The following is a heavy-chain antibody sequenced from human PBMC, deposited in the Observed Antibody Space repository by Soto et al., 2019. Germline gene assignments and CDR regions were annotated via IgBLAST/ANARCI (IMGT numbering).Heavy chain of an antibody. D-gene: IGHD3-9*01. CDR3: ARSKIYYDILTGYFDY. Sequence: ASVKVSCKASGYTFTSYGISWVRQAPGQGLEWMGWISACNGNTNYAQKLQGRVTMTTDTSTSTAYMELRSLRSDDTAVYYCARSKIYYDILTGYFDYWGQGTLVTVSS. J-gene: IGHJ4*02. CDR1: GYTFTSYG. V-gene: IGHV1-18*01. CDR2: ISACNGNT.